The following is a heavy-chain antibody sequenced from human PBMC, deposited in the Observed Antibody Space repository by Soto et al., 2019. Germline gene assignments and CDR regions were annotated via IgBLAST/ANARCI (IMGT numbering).Heavy chain of an antibody. CDR2: IYYSGST. Sequence: SETLSLTCTVSGGSISSYYWSWIRQPPGKGLEWIGYIYYSGSTNYNPSLKSRVTISVDTSKNQFSLKLGSVTAADTAVYYCARGETYCSGGSCYSRYPSGNFDYWGQGTLVTVSS. V-gene: IGHV4-59*01. J-gene: IGHJ4*02. CDR3: ARGETYCSGGSCYSRYPSGNFDY. D-gene: IGHD2-15*01. CDR1: GGSISSYY.